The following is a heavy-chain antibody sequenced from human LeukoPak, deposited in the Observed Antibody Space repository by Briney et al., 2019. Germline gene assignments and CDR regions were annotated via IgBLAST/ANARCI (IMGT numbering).Heavy chain of an antibody. D-gene: IGHD6-6*01. J-gene: IGHJ3*02. V-gene: IGHV5-51*01. CDR3: ARPRYSSSLGAFDI. CDR2: IYPGDSDT. CDR1: GFSFNAYW. Sequence: GESLKISCKGVGFSFNAYWIGWVRQMPGKGLEWMGLIYPGDSDTRYSPSFQGQVTMSADKSISTAYLQWSSLKASDTAMYYCARPRYSSSLGAFDIWGQGTMVTVSS.